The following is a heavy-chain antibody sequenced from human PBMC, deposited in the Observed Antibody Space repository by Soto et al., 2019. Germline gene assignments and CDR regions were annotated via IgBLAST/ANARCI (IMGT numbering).Heavy chain of an antibody. CDR1: GGSMSSYY. D-gene: IGHD3-10*01. Sequence: SETLSLTCTVSGGSMSSYYWSWIRQPPGKGLEWIGYIYYSGSTNYNPSLKSRVTMSVDTPKNQFSLKLSSVTAAVTAVYYCARLLGSGYYYGMDVWGQGTTVTVSS. J-gene: IGHJ6*02. CDR2: IYYSGST. CDR3: ARLLGSGYYYGMDV. V-gene: IGHV4-59*08.